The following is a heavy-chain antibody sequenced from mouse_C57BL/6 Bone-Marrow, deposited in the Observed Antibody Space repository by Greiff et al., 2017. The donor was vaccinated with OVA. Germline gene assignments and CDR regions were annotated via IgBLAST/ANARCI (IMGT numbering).Heavy chain of an antibody. CDR1: GYAFSSSW. Sequence: QVQLKESGPELVKPGASVKISCKASGYAFSSSWMNWVKQRPGKGLEWIGQIYPGDGDTNYNGKFKGKATLTADKSSSTAYMQLSSLTSEDSAVYFCARQLRSPFAYWGQGTLVTVSA. V-gene: IGHV1-80*01. D-gene: IGHD3-2*02. CDR3: ARQLRSPFAY. CDR2: IYPGDGDT. J-gene: IGHJ3*01.